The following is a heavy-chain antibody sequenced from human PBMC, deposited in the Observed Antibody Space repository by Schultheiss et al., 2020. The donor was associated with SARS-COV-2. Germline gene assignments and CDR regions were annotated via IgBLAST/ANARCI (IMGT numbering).Heavy chain of an antibody. D-gene: IGHD6-6*01. Sequence: GESLKISCAASGFTFSDHYMDWVRQAPGKGLEWVGRIKSKTDGGTTDYAAPVKGRFTISRDDSKNTLYLQMNSLKTEDTAVYYCTTEQLGVGASDYWGQGTLVTVSS. CDR1: GFTFSDHY. J-gene: IGHJ4*02. CDR3: TTEQLGVGASDY. V-gene: IGHV3-15*01. CDR2: IKSKTDGGTT.